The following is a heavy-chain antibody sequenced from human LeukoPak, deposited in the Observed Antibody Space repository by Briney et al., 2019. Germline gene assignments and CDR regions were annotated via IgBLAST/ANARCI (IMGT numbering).Heavy chain of an antibody. D-gene: IGHD3-10*01. Sequence: SETLSLTCTVSGGSISSGGYYWSWIRQHPGEGLEWIGYIYYSGSTYYNPSLKSRVTISVDTSKNQFSLKLSSVTAADTAVYYCAREFGARFDYWGQGTLVTVSS. J-gene: IGHJ4*02. V-gene: IGHV4-31*03. CDR3: AREFGARFDY. CDR2: IYYSGST. CDR1: GGSISSGGYY.